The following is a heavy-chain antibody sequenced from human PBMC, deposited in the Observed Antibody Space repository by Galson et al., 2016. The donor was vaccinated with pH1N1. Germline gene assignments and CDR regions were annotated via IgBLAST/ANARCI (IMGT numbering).Heavy chain of an antibody. CDR1: GFTFRLHG. Sequence: SLRLSCAASGFTFRLHGMCWVRQALGKGLEWVAYIRGGGGDKFYAESVRGRFTISRDNAYSTVSLQMDRLTVDDTAIYYCVQEDSRGYSYFLENWGQGTPVTVSS. V-gene: IGHV3-23*01. D-gene: IGHD3-22*01. CDR2: IRGGGGDK. CDR3: VQEDSRGYSYFLEN. J-gene: IGHJ4*02.